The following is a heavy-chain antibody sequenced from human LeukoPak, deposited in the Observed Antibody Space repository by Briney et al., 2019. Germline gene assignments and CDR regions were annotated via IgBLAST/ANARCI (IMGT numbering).Heavy chain of an antibody. J-gene: IGHJ4*02. D-gene: IGHD5-18*01. CDR2: ISSSSSII. V-gene: IGHV3-48*01. Sequence: GESLRLSCAASGFTFSSYSMNWVRQPPGKGVEGVSYISSSSSIIDYADSVKGRFTISRDNAKKSLSLQMNSLRAEDTAVYYCARARGYSYGYTDYWGQGTLVTVSS. CDR1: GFTFSSYS. CDR3: ARARGYSYGYTDY.